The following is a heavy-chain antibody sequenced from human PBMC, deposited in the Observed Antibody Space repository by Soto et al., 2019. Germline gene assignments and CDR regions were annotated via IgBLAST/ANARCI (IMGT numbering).Heavy chain of an antibody. D-gene: IGHD3-10*01. Sequence: SETLSLTCTVSGGSISSGSHYWSWIRQHPGKGLEWIGYIHYSGSTYYNPSLKSRVTISVDTSKNQFSLKLSSVTAADTAVYYCARALLLWFGEPHGLNWFDPWGQRTLVTVSS. J-gene: IGHJ5*02. V-gene: IGHV4-31*03. CDR1: GGSISSGSHY. CDR3: ARALLLWFGEPHGLNWFDP. CDR2: IHYSGST.